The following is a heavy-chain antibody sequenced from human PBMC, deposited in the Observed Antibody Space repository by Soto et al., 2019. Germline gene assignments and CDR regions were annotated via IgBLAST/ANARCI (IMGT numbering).Heavy chain of an antibody. CDR2: INPNSGGT. J-gene: IGHJ6*02. CDR1: GYTFTGYY. Sequence: ASVKVSCKASGYTFTGYYMHWVRQAPGQGLEWMGWINPNSGGTNYAQKFQGRVTMTRDTSISTAYMELSRLRSDDTAVYYCARDIVRAPYYYYGMDVWGQGTTVTVSS. D-gene: IGHD2-21*01. V-gene: IGHV1-2*02. CDR3: ARDIVRAPYYYYGMDV.